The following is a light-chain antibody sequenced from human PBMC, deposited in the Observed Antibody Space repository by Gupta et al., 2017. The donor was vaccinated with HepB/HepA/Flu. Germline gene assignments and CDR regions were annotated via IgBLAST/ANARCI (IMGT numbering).Light chain of an antibody. V-gene: IGKV1-5*03. J-gene: IGKJ1*01. CDR1: QSISSW. CDR3: QQDNSYSGS. CDR2: KAS. Sequence: DIQMTQSASTLSASVGDRVTITCRASQSISSWLAWYQQKPGKATKLLIYKASSVESGVPSRFSGSGSGTEFTLPIISLQPDDFATYYCQQDNSYSGSFGQGTKVEIK.